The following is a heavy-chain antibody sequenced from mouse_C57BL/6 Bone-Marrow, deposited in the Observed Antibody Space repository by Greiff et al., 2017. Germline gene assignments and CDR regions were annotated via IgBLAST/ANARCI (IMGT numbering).Heavy chain of an antibody. CDR2: IDPENGDT. Sequence: VQLQQSGAELVRPGASVKLSCTASGFNIKDDYMHWVKQRPEQGMEWMGWIDPENGDTEYASKFQGKATITADKSSNTAYLHLSSLTSEDTAFYYCTFDDGWYCDVWGTGTTVTVSS. D-gene: IGHD2-12*01. V-gene: IGHV14-4*01. CDR1: GFNIKDDY. CDR3: TFDDGWYCDV. J-gene: IGHJ1*03.